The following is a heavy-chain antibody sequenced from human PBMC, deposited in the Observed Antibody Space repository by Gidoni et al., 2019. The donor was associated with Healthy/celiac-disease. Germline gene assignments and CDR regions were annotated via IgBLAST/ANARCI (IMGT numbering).Heavy chain of an antibody. J-gene: IGHJ6*02. V-gene: IGHV3-21*01. D-gene: IGHD2-8*01. CDR3: HVRNYCTNGVCYKDYYGMDV. Sequence: LYGAASGFTFSSYSMNWVRQAPGKGLEWVSSISSSSSYIYYADSVKGRFTISRDNAKNSLYLQMNSLRAEDTAVYYCHVRNYCTNGVCYKDYYGMDVWGQGTTVTVSS. CDR2: ISSSSSYI. CDR1: GFTFSSYS.